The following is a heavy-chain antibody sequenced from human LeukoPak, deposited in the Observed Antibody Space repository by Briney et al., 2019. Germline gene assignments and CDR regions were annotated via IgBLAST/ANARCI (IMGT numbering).Heavy chain of an antibody. V-gene: IGHV4-39*07. D-gene: IGHD4-23*01. J-gene: IGHJ4*02. CDR1: GGSISSSSYY. Sequence: PSETLSLTCTVSGGSISSSSYYWSWIRQPPGKGLEWIGEINHSGSTNYNPSLKSRVTISVDTSKNQFSLKLNSVTAADTAVYYCARNRPWGNSGGDYWGQGTLVTVSS. CDR3: ARNRPWGNSGGDY. CDR2: INHSGST.